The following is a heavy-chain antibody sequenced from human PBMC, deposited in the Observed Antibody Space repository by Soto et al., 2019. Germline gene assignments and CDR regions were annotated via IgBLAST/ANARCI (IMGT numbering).Heavy chain of an antibody. D-gene: IGHD1-1*01. CDR1: GFTFYNYA. CDR2: ISSGSSST. V-gene: IGHV3-23*01. J-gene: IGHJ4*02. CDR3: AGPPPPTSDNWYYFDY. Sequence: GGSLRLSCAVSGFTFYNYAMTWVRQTPGKGLEWVSTISSGSSSTYYVDSVKGRFTISRDNSKNTLFLQMDSLRAGDTAVYYCAGPPPPTSDNWYYFDYWGQGTLVTVSS.